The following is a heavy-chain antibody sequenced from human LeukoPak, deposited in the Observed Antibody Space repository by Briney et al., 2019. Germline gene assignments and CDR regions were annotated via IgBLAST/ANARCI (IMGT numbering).Heavy chain of an antibody. CDR1: GFTFSIYA. CDR3: AKDMRYYDPGWAFDI. J-gene: IGHJ3*02. V-gene: IGHV3-23*01. D-gene: IGHD3-3*01. CDR2: ISGSGDNT. Sequence: PGGSLRLSCAASGFTFSIYAMSWVRQAPGKGLEWVSAISGSGDNTYYADSVKGRFTISRDNSKNTVYLQMNSLRAEDTAVYYCAKDMRYYDPGWAFDIWGQGTMVTVSS.